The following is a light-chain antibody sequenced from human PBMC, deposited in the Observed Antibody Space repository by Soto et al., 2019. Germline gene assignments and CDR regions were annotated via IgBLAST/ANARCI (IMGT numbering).Light chain of an antibody. CDR1: QSINGNY. V-gene: IGKV3-20*01. Sequence: EIVLPQSPGTLSLSPGARATLSCRASQSINGNYLHWYQQKPGQAPRLLIFGTSSRATGIPDRFIGGGSGTDFALTISRLEPEDFAVYYCQQCGSLPGTFGQGTKVDIK. CDR2: GTS. CDR3: QQCGSLPGT. J-gene: IGKJ1*01.